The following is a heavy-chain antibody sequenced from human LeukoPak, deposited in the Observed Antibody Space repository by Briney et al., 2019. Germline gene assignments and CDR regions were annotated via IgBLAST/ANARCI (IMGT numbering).Heavy chain of an antibody. J-gene: IGHJ6*02. V-gene: IGHV1-8*02. CDR3: ARDSSGWYYYYYGMDV. Sequence: ASVKVSCKASGYTFTGYYMHWVRQAPGQGLEWMGWMNPNSGNTGYAQKFQGRVTMTRNTSISTAYMELSSLRSEDTAVYYCARDSSGWYYYYYGMDVWGQGTTVTVSS. CDR2: MNPNSGNT. CDR1: GYTFTGYY. D-gene: IGHD6-19*01.